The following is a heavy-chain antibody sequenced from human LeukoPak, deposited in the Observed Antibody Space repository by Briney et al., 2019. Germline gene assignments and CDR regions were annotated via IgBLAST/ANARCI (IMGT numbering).Heavy chain of an antibody. CDR1: GFTFRSYS. J-gene: IGHJ4*02. Sequence: GGSLRLSCAAPGFTFRSYSMNWVRQAPGKGLEWVSYISSSISTVYYADSVKGRFTISRDNAKNSLYLQMNSLRAEDTAVYYCARVGRGYSYGYWGQGTLVTVSS. CDR3: ARVGRGYSYGY. CDR2: ISSSISTV. D-gene: IGHD5-18*01. V-gene: IGHV3-48*01.